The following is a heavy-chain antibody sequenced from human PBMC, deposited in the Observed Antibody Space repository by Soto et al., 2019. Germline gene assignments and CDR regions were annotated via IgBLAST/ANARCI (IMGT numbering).Heavy chain of an antibody. J-gene: IGHJ6*02. CDR1: GGSISSGGYS. Sequence: LQESGSGLIKPSQTLSLTCAVSGGSISSGGYSWSWIRQPPGKGLEWIGYIYQSGSTYYNPSLKSRVTISVDRSRNQFSLKLSSVTAADTAVYFCATQSYSNSGAYYYYAMDVWGQGTKGTV. CDR2: IYQSGST. CDR3: ATQSYSNSGAYYYYAMDV. V-gene: IGHV4-30-2*01. D-gene: IGHD4-4*01.